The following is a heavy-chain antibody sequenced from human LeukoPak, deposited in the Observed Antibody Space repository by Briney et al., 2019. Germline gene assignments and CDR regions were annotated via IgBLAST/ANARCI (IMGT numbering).Heavy chain of an antibody. CDR2: IIPIFGTA. CDR1: GYTLTELS. D-gene: IGHD6-6*01. CDR3: ATGVSSSLPDDY. Sequence: ASVKVSRKVSGYTLTELSMHWVRQAPGQGLEWMGGIIPIFGTANYAQKFQGRVTITTDESTSTAYMELSSLRSEDTAVYYCATGVSSSLPDDYWGQGTLVTVSS. J-gene: IGHJ4*02. V-gene: IGHV1-69*05.